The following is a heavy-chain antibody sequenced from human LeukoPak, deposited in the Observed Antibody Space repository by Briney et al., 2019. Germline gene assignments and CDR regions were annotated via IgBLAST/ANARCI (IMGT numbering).Heavy chain of an antibody. D-gene: IGHD5-24*01. CDR3: ARAVGTDGYNLWVY. Sequence: SETLSLTCAVYGGSFSGYHWSWIRQPPGKGLEWIGEINHSGSTNYNPSLKSRVTISVDTSKNQFSLKLSSVTAADTAVYYCARAVGTDGYNLWVYWGQGTLVTVSS. CDR2: INHSGST. J-gene: IGHJ4*02. V-gene: IGHV4-34*01. CDR1: GGSFSGYH.